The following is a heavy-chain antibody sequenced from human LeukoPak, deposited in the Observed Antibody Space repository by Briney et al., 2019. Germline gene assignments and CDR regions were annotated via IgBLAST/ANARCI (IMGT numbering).Heavy chain of an antibody. CDR3: ARGGYYGLGNDFRFDP. V-gene: IGHV1-46*01. Sequence: GASVKVSCKASGYTLTSYYIHWVRQAPGEGLEWMGIINPSGGSTSYAQKFQGRVTMTRDMSTSTVYMELSSLRSEDTAVYYCARGGYYGLGNDFRFDPWGQGTLVTVSS. J-gene: IGHJ5*02. CDR2: INPSGGST. D-gene: IGHD3-10*01. CDR1: GYTLTSYY.